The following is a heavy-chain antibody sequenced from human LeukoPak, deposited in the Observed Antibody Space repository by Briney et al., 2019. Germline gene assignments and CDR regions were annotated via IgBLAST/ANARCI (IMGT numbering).Heavy chain of an antibody. CDR2: ISPSGGST. J-gene: IGHJ5*02. CDR1: GYTFTSDY. Sequence: GASVKVSCKAFGYTFTSDYMHWVRQAPGQGPEWMGVISPSGGSTTYAQKFQGRVTLTRDMSTSTDYLELSSLRSEDTAVYYCAREAVTIFGLVRTQTTKRPHRFDPWGQGTLVTVSS. V-gene: IGHV1-46*01. CDR3: AREAVTIFGLVRTQTTKRPHRFDP. D-gene: IGHD3-3*01.